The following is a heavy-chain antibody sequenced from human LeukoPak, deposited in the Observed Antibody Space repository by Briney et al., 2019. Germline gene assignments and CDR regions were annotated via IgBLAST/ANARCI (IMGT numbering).Heavy chain of an antibody. Sequence: ASVRVSCKASGYAFNKYGIGWLRQAPGQNLEWMGWSSTYNGDRKSAQKFQGRVTMTTDTPTSTAYMELRSLRSDDTAVYYCARGLLWFGESLNYYGMDVWGQGTTVTVSS. CDR2: SSTYNGDR. CDR1: GYAFNKYG. CDR3: ARGLLWFGESLNYYGMDV. V-gene: IGHV1-18*01. J-gene: IGHJ6*02. D-gene: IGHD3-10*01.